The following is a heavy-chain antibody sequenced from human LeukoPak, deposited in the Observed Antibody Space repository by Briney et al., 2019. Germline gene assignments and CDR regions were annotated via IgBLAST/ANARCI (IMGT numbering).Heavy chain of an antibody. Sequence: SETLSLTCAVYGGSFSGYYWSWIRQPPGKGLEWIGEINHSGSTNYNPSLKSRVTISVDTSKNQFSLKLSSVTAADTAVYYCASRQHTCGSGSYVLGDYWGQGTLVTVSS. CDR3: ASRQHTCGSGSYVLGDY. D-gene: IGHD3-10*01. J-gene: IGHJ4*02. V-gene: IGHV4-34*01. CDR2: INHSGST. CDR1: GGSFSGYY.